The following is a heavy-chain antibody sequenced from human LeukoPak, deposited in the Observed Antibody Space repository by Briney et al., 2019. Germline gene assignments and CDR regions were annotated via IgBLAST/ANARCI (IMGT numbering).Heavy chain of an antibody. V-gene: IGHV4-59*08. CDR1: GGSISSYY. CDR2: IYYTGST. J-gene: IGHJ6*02. Sequence: PSETLSLTCTVSGGSISSYYWSWIRQPPGKGLEWIGYIYYTGSTNYNPSLKSRVTISVDASKNQFSLKLSSVTAADTAVYYCARFGWRYGLDVWGQGTTVTVSS. CDR3: ARFGWRYGLDV. D-gene: IGHD3-10*01.